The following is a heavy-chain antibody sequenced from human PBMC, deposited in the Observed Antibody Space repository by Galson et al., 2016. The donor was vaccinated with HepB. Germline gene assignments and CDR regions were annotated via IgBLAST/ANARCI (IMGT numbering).Heavy chain of an antibody. Sequence: SLRLSCAASGFTFSNYSMNWVRQAPGKGLEWVSSISTSSTYMYYADSVKGRFTISRDNAKNSLYLQMNSLRAEDTAVYYCARDRFGWGTWGFEIPRAEGYFDLWGRGALVTVSS. D-gene: IGHD3-16*01. CDR2: ISTSSTYM. CDR3: ARDRFGWGTWGFEIPRAEGYFDL. CDR1: GFTFSNYS. J-gene: IGHJ2*01. V-gene: IGHV3-21*01.